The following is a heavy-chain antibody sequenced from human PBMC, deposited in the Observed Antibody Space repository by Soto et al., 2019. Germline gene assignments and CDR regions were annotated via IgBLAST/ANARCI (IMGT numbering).Heavy chain of an antibody. J-gene: IGHJ5*02. CDR3: ASHPYCSGGSCPSDMYSP. CDR2: ISAYNGNT. CDR1: GYTFTSYG. V-gene: IGHV1-18*01. Sequence: ASVKVSCKASGYTFTSYGISWVRQAPGQGLEWMGWISAYNGNTNYAQKLQGRVTMTTDTSTSTAYMELRSLRSDDTAVYYCASHPYCSGGSCPSDMYSPWGQGTLVTVSS. D-gene: IGHD2-15*01.